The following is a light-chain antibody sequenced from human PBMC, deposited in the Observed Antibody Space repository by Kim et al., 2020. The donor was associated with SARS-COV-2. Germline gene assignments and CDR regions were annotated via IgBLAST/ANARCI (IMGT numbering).Light chain of an antibody. CDR3: RQSRTAPLLT. J-gene: IGKJ4*01. V-gene: IGKV1-39*01. CDR1: QSINAY. CDR2: AAS. Sequence: DIQMTQSPSSLAASVGDRVTITCRASQSINAYLNWYQQKPGKAPKLLIYAASTLQTGVPSRFSGSGSGTDFTLTITSLQPEDFATYYCRQSRTAPLLTFGGGTKVDIK.